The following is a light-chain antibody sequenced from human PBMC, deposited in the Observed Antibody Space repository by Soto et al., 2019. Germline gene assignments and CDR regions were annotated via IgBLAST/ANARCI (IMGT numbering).Light chain of an antibody. Sequence: EIVLTQSPATLSLSTGERATLSFRTSQSVSKYFAWYQQKPGRAPRLLIYDASSRATGIPARFIGSGSGTDFTLTISILETEDFAIYYCQQRNKWPITFGQGPRLQIK. V-gene: IGKV3-11*01. CDR2: DAS. CDR1: QSVSKY. J-gene: IGKJ5*01. CDR3: QQRNKWPIT.